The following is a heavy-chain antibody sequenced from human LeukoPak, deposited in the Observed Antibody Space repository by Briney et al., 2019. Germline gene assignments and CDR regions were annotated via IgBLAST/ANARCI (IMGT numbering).Heavy chain of an antibody. V-gene: IGHV1-18*01. CDR2: ISVYNGNT. Sequence: ASVKVSCKASGYTFTSYGISWVRQAPGQGLEWMGWISVYNGNTNYAQKLQGRVTMTTDTSTSTAYMELRSLRSDDTAVYYCARVRWELPYYYFDYWGQGTLVTVSS. CDR3: ARVRWELPYYYFDY. J-gene: IGHJ4*02. D-gene: IGHD1-26*01. CDR1: GYTFTSYG.